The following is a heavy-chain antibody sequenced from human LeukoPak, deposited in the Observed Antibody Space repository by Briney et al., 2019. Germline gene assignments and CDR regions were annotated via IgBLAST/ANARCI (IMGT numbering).Heavy chain of an antibody. Sequence: GGSLRLSCAASGFTFSNYGMNWVRQAPGKGLEWVSSISSSSSYIYYTHSVKGRFTISRDNAKNSLYLQMNSLRAEDTAVYYCASIPEAYCSSTSCPRYYYMDVWGKGTTVTVSS. CDR2: ISSSSSYI. D-gene: IGHD2-2*01. J-gene: IGHJ6*03. V-gene: IGHV3-21*01. CDR3: ASIPEAYCSSTSCPRYYYMDV. CDR1: GFTFSNYG.